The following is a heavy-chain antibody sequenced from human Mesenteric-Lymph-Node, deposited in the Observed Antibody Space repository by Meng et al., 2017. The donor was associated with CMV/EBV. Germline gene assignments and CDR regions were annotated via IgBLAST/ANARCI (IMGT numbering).Heavy chain of an antibody. CDR3: ARGDARWFDP. V-gene: IGHV3-11*04. J-gene: IGHJ5*02. D-gene: IGHD1-26*01. CDR1: GFTFSDYF. Sequence: GGSLRLSCAASGFTFSDYFMTWIRQGPGKGLDWVSYISPDGDSIYYADSVRGRFTISRDNAKNSLYLQMNSLRAEDTAVYYCARGDARWFDPWGQGTLVTVSS. CDR2: ISPDGDSI.